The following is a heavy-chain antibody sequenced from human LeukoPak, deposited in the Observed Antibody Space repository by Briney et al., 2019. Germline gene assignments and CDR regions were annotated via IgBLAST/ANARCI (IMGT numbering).Heavy chain of an antibody. CDR2: IKSDGSST. Sequence: GGSLRLSCAASGFTFSAYGVTWVRQAPGKGLVWVARIKSDGSSTGYADSVKGRFTISRDNAKNTLYLQMNSLRVEDTAVYYCERDFYGARGDYWGQGTPVTVSS. J-gene: IGHJ4*02. V-gene: IGHV3-74*01. CDR1: GFTFSAYG. D-gene: IGHD2/OR15-2a*01. CDR3: ERDFYGARGDY.